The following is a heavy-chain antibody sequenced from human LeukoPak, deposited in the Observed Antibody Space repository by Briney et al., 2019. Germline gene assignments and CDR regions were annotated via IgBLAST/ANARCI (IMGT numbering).Heavy chain of an antibody. CDR1: GVSISSSSYY. J-gene: IGHJ4*02. CDR3: ARHYPVGGDDY. D-gene: IGHD3-16*01. CDR2: IYYSGST. V-gene: IGHV4-39*01. Sequence: SETLSLTCTVSGVSISSSSYYWGWIRQPPGKGLEWIGSIYYSGSTYYNPSLKSRVTISVDTSKNQFSLKLSSVTAADTAVYYCARHYPVGGDDYWGQGTLVTVSS.